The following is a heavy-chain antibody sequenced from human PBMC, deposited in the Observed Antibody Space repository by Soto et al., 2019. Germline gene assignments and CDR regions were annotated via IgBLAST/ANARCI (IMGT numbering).Heavy chain of an antibody. J-gene: IGHJ3*02. CDR2: INPIGGST. CDR1: GYTFTSYY. D-gene: IGHD5-12*01. Sequence: ASVKVSCKASGYTFTSYYMHCVRHAPGQGLEWMGIINPIGGSTSYAQKFQGRVTMTRDTSTSTVYMELSSLGSEDTAVYYCARDVLSGYGRLGAFDIWGQGTMVTVSS. CDR3: ARDVLSGYGRLGAFDI. V-gene: IGHV1-46*03.